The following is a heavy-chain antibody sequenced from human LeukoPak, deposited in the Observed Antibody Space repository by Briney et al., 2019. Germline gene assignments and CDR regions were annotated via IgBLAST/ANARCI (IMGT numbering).Heavy chain of an antibody. J-gene: IGHJ4*02. CDR3: AKDLVRRLLWFGESEYFDY. D-gene: IGHD3-10*01. V-gene: IGHV3-30*18. CDR2: ISYDGSNK. Sequence: PGGSLRLSCAASGFTFSSYGMHWVRQAPGKGLEWVAVISYDGSNKYYADSVKGRFTISRDNSKNTLYLQMNSLRAEDTAAYYCAKDLVRRLLWFGESEYFDYWGRGTLVTVSS. CDR1: GFTFSSYG.